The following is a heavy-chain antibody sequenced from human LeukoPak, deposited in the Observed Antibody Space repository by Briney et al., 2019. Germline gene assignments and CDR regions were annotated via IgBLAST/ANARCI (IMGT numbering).Heavy chain of an antibody. CDR2: IYYSGST. CDR3: ARALYYYDSSGYYYFDY. Sequence: SETLSLTSTVSGGSISSYYWSWIRQPPGKGLEWIGYIYYSGSTNYNPSLKSRVTISVDTSKNQFSLKLSSVTAADTAVYYCARALYYYDSSGYYYFDYWGQGTLVTVSS. CDR1: GGSISSYY. V-gene: IGHV4-59*01. J-gene: IGHJ4*02. D-gene: IGHD3-22*01.